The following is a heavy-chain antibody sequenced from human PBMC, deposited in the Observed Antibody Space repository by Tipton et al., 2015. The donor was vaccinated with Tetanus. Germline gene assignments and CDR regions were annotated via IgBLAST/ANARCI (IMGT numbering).Heavy chain of an antibody. D-gene: IGHD2-15*01. J-gene: IGHJ5*02. CDR1: GFTFSSYS. V-gene: IGHV3-21*01. CDR3: ARGGYCSGGSCYGFDP. Sequence: SKRHACAASGFTFSSYSMNWVRQAPGKGLEWVSSISSSSSYIYYADSVKGRFTISRDNAKNSLYLQMDSLRAEDTAVYYCARGGYCSGGSCYGFDPWGQGTLVTVSS. CDR2: ISSSSSYI.